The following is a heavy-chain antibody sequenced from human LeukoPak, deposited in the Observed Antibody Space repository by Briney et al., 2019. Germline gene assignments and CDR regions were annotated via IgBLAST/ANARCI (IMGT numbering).Heavy chain of an antibody. V-gene: IGHV1-46*01. CDR1: GYTFTSYY. J-gene: IGHJ6*02. D-gene: IGHD3/OR15-3a*01. CDR2: INPSGGST. CDR3: ARGGTGYYGEIYYYYYYGMDV. Sequence: GASVTVSCTASGYTFTSYYMHWVRQAPGQGLEWMGIINPSGGSTSYAQKFQGRVTMTRNTPISTAYMELSSLRSEDTAVCYCARGGTGYYGEIYYYYYYGMDVWGQGTTVTVSS.